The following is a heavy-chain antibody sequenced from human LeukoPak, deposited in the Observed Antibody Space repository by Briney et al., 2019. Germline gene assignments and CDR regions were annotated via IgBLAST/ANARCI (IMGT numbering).Heavy chain of an antibody. V-gene: IGHV4-38-2*02. CDR2: IYHSGST. J-gene: IGHJ3*02. Sequence: PPETLSLTCTVSGYSLSSGYYWGWIRQPPGKGLEWMGTIYHSGSTCYNPSLKSRVTISVDTSKNQFSLKLSSVTAADTAVYYCAKTVTVTTSAFDIWGQGTMVTVSS. CDR1: GYSLSSGYY. CDR3: AKTVTVTTSAFDI. D-gene: IGHD4-17*01.